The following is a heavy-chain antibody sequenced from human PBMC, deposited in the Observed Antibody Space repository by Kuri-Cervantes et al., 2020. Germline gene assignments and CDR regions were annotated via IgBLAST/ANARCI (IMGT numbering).Heavy chain of an antibody. CDR3: ARADGSYGDYGFDY. V-gene: IGHV1-18*01. CDR2: ISAYNGYT. J-gene: IGHJ4*02. Sequence: ASVKVSCKASGYTFTNYGISWVRQAPGQGLEWMGWISAYNGYTNYAQKLQGRVTMTTDTSTSTAYMELSSLRSEDTAVYYCARADGSYGDYGFDYWGQGTLVTVSS. D-gene: IGHD4-17*01. CDR1: GYTFTNYG.